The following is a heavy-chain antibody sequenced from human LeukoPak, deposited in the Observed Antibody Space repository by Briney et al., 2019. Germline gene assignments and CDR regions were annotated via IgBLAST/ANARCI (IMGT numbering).Heavy chain of an antibody. J-gene: IGHJ4*02. Sequence: PGRSLRLSCAASGFTFSTYAMHWVRQAPGKGLEWVAVISFDGRNTYYTDSVRGRFTISRDNSKNTLYLQMNSLRAADTAVYYCATGEVTLEYWGQGTLVTVSS. D-gene: IGHD5-18*01. CDR2: ISFDGRNT. V-gene: IGHV3-30*04. CDR3: ATGEVTLEY. CDR1: GFTFSTYA.